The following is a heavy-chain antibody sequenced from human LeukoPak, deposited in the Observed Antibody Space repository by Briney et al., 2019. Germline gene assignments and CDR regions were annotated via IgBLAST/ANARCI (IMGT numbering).Heavy chain of an antibody. Sequence: ASVKVSCKASGYTFSSYGISWLRQAPGQGLEWMGWISAYSGNTNYAQNFQGRVTMTEDPSTDTAYMELGGLTSEDTAVYYCPTLDGYRPGFRFLEDDYYNYMDVWGEGTTVIVAS. CDR2: ISAYSGNT. CDR3: PTLDGYRPGFRFLEDDYYNYMDV. J-gene: IGHJ6*03. D-gene: IGHD3-3*01. V-gene: IGHV1-18*04. CDR1: GYTFSSYG.